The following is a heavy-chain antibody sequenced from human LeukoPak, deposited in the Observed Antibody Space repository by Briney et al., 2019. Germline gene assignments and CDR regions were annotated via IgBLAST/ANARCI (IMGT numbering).Heavy chain of an antibody. V-gene: IGHV3-30*03. CDR1: GFTFSSYG. CDR2: ISYDGSNK. Sequence: GRSLRLSCAASGFTFSSYGMHWVRQAPGKGLEWVAVISYDGSNKYYADSVKGRFTISRDNSKNTLFLQMNSLRAEDTAVYYCARHWSPPSEFDYWGQGTLVTVSS. CDR3: ARHWSPPSEFDY. J-gene: IGHJ4*02.